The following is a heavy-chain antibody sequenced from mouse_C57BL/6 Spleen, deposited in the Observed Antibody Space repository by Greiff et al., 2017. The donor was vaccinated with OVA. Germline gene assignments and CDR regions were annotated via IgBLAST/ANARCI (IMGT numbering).Heavy chain of an antibody. J-gene: IGHJ4*01. D-gene: IGHD2-4*01. V-gene: IGHV1-52*01. CDR2: IDPSDSET. CDR3: ARGLPQDSMDY. CDR1: GYTFTSYW. Sequence: QVQLQQPGAELVRPGSSVKLSCKASGYTFTSYWMHWVKQRPIQGLEWIGNIDPSDSETHYNQKFKDKATLTVDKSSSTAYMQLSSLTSEDTAVYYCARGLPQDSMDYWGQGTSVTVSS.